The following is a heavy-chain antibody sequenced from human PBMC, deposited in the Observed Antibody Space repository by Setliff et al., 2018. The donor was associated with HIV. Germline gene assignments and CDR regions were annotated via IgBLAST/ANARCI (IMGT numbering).Heavy chain of an antibody. CDR3: ARGGNSRAAWFDS. V-gene: IGHV4-31*02. CDR1: GGSITSGGHY. Sequence: SETLSLTCSVSGGSITSGGHYWSWIRHLPGKGLEWIGYIHYTGSNYYNPSLTDRLTLSVDTSDNQFSLKLTSVTAADTAVYYCARGGNSRAAWFDSWVQGTLVTVSS. J-gene: IGHJ5*01. D-gene: IGHD5-12*01. CDR2: IHYTGSN.